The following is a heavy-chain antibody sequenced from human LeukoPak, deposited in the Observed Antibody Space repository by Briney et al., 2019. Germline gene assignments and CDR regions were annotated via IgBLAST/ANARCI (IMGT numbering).Heavy chain of an antibody. CDR3: ARGGPSYSSGWSHPYFDY. J-gene: IGHJ4*02. CDR2: IWYDGSNK. V-gene: IGHV3-33*01. Sequence: PGGSLRLSCAASGFTFSSYGMHWVRQAPGKGLEWVAVIWYDGSNKYYADSVKGRFTISRDNSKNTLYLQMNSLRAEDTAVYYCARGGPSYSSGWSHPYFDYWGQGTLVTVSS. D-gene: IGHD6-19*01. CDR1: GFTFSSYG.